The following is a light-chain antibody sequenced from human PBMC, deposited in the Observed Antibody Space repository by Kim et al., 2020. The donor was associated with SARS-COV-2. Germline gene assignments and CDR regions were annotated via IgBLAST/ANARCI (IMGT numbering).Light chain of an antibody. Sequence: PGQAASITCSGDKLGDKYACWYHQKPGQSPVLVIYQDSKRHSGIPERFSGSNSGNTATLTISGTQAMDEADYYCQAWDSSTAFFGGGTQLTVL. V-gene: IGLV3-1*01. CDR3: QAWDSSTAF. CDR1: KLGDKY. CDR2: QDS. J-gene: IGLJ2*01.